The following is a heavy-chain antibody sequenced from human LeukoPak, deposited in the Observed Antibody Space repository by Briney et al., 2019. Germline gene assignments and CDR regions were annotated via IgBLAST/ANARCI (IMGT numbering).Heavy chain of an antibody. CDR1: GYTLTELS. D-gene: IGHD4-23*01. V-gene: IGHV1-2*02. J-gene: IGHJ3*01. CDR2: INPNSGDT. CDR3: AREDRRITYGGNWFDP. Sequence: GASVKVSCKVSGYTLTELSMHWVRQAPGQGLEWMGWINPNSGDTKYAQKFQGRVTMTRDTSISTAYMELTRLRSDDTAVYYCAREDRRITYGGNWFDPWGQGTMVTVSS.